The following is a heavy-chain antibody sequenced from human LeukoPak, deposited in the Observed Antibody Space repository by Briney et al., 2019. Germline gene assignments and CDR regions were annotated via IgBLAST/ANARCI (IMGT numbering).Heavy chain of an antibody. D-gene: IGHD3-3*01. J-gene: IGHJ4*02. Sequence: TGGSLRLSCAASGFTFSSYSMNWVRQAPGKGLEWVSSISSSGSYIYYADSVKGRFTISRDNAKNSLYLQMNSLRAEDTAVYYCARGTIFGVVITLFDYWGQGTLVTVSS. CDR2: ISSSGSYI. CDR3: ARGTIFGVVITLFDY. CDR1: GFTFSSYS. V-gene: IGHV3-21*01.